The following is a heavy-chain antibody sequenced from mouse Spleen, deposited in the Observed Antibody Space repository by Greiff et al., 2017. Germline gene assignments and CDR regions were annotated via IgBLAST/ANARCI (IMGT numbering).Heavy chain of an antibody. CDR1: GFTFSSYA. CDR3: TRDDHAGDAMDY. J-gene: IGHJ4*01. V-gene: IGHV5-9-1*02. CDR2: ISSGGDYI. Sequence: EVKLVESGEGLVKPGGSLKLSCAASGFTFSSYAMSWVRQTPEKRLEWVAYISSGGDYIYYADTVKGRFTISRDNARNTLYLQMSSLKSEDTAMYYCTRDDHAGDAMDYWGQGTSVTVSS.